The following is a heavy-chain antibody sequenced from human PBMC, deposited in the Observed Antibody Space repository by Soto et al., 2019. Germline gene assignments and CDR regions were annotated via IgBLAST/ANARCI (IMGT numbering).Heavy chain of an antibody. V-gene: IGHV1-69*01. CDR3: RRPSGTRRYGDNW. CDR1: GGTFVSYP. CDR2: IIPIIGTT. D-gene: IGHD4-17*01. J-gene: IGHJ5*01. Sequence: GASGKVSGKASGGTFVSYPITWVRQAHGQGLEWMGGIIPIIGTTNYAQKFQGRVTITADESTPTAYMELSSLGFEDTAVYTCRRPSGTRRYGDNW.